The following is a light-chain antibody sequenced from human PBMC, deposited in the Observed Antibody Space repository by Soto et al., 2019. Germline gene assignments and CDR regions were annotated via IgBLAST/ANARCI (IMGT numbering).Light chain of an antibody. J-gene: IGKJ5*01. CDR2: AAS. CDR3: QQANSFPIT. V-gene: IGKV1-39*01. Sequence: DLQMTQSPSSLSASVVDRFTITCRASHNIFSYLNWYQQKPGKAPNLLIYAASNLQSGVPSRFSGSGSGTEFTLTISSLQPDDFATYYCQQANSFPITFGQGTRLEI. CDR1: HNIFSY.